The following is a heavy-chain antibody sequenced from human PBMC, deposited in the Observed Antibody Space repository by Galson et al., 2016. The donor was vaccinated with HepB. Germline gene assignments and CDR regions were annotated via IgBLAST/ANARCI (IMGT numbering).Heavy chain of an antibody. D-gene: IGHD3-22*01. V-gene: IGHV3-21*06. J-gene: IGHJ3*02. CDR1: GITFRTYN. Sequence: SLRLSCAASGITFRTYNMNWGRQAPGKGLEWVSSISRGSSYIYYADSMKGRFTVSRDNAKNLLYLQMNSLRVEDTAMYYCARERLDSSGYSYPDAFDIWGQGTMVTVSS. CDR2: ISRGSSYI. CDR3: ARERLDSSGYSYPDAFDI.